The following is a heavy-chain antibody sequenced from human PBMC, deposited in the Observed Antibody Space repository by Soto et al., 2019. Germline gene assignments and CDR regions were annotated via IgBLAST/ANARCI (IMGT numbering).Heavy chain of an antibody. J-gene: IGHJ5*02. D-gene: IGHD2-2*01. CDR1: GGSISSSSYY. Sequence: PSETLSLTCTVSGGSISSSSYYWGWIRQPPGKGLEWIGSIYYSGSTYYNPSLKSRVTISVDTSKNQFSLKLSSVTAADTAVYYCARQDLIVVVPAALYNWFDPWGQGTLVTVSS. CDR3: ARQDLIVVVPAALYNWFDP. V-gene: IGHV4-39*01. CDR2: IYYSGST.